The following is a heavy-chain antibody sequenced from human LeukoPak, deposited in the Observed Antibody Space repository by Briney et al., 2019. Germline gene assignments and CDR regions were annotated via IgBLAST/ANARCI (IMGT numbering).Heavy chain of an antibody. Sequence: PGGSLRLSCAASGFSFNSYAMSWVRQAPGKGLEWVSAISGSGGRTYYADSVKGRVTISRDNSKNTLYLQMNSLTAEDTAVYYCAKEDCGGDCYVDYWGQGTLVTVSS. CDR3: AKEDCGGDCYVDY. CDR2: ISGSGGRT. J-gene: IGHJ4*02. CDR1: GFSFNSYA. V-gene: IGHV3-23*01. D-gene: IGHD2-21*02.